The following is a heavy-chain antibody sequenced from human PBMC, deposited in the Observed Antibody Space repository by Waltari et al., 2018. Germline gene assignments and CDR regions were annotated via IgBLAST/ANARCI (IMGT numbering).Heavy chain of an antibody. J-gene: IGHJ4*02. CDR2: IYTSGST. CDR3: ARGASVSGRSYYKSPGYFDY. V-gene: IGHV4-4*07. Sequence: QVQLQESGPGLVKPSETLSLTCTVSGGSISSYYWSWIRQPAGKGLEWIGRIYTSGSTNYNPSRKSRVTMSVDTSKNQFSLKLSSVTAADTAVYYCARGASVSGRSYYKSPGYFDYWGQGTLVTVSS. D-gene: IGHD1-26*01. CDR1: GGSISSYY.